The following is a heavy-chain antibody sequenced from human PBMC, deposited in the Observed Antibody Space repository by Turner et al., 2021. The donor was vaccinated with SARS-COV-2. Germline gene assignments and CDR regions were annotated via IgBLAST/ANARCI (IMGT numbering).Heavy chain of an antibody. CDR2: IWYDGRNK. Sequence: QVQLVESGGGVVQPGRSLRLSCAASGFTLSRYGMHWVRQAPGKGLEWVAVIWYDGRNKYYADSVKGRFTISRDNSKNTLYLQMNSLRAEDTAVYYCARDHYYDSSGYTLDAFDIWGQGTMVTISS. D-gene: IGHD3-22*01. J-gene: IGHJ3*02. V-gene: IGHV3-33*01. CDR3: ARDHYYDSSGYTLDAFDI. CDR1: GFTLSRYG.